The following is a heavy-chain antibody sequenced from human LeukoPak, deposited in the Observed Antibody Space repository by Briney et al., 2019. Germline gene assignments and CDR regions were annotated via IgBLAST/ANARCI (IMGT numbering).Heavy chain of an antibody. J-gene: IGHJ4*02. D-gene: IGHD4-17*01. CDR2: INSDGSST. CDR1: GFTFSSYW. V-gene: IGHV3-74*01. CDR3: ARDYGDYNFDY. Sequence: PGGSLRLSCAASGFTFSSYWMYWVRQAPGKGLVWVSRINSDGSSTSYADSVKGRFTISRDNAKNTLYLQMNSLRAEDTAVYYCARDYGDYNFDYWGQGTLVTVSS.